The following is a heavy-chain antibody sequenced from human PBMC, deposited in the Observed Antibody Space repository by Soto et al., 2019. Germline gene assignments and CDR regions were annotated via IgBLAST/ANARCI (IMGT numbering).Heavy chain of an antibody. CDR3: ARAYYYDSSGYGFDY. Sequence: KASETLSLTCTVSGGSISSYYWSWIRQPPGKGLEWIGYIYYSGSTNYNPSLKSRVTISVDTSKNQFSLKLSSVTAADTAVYYCARAYYYDSSGYGFDYWGQRTLVTVSS. CDR2: IYYSGST. V-gene: IGHV4-59*01. CDR1: GGSISSYY. J-gene: IGHJ4*02. D-gene: IGHD3-22*01.